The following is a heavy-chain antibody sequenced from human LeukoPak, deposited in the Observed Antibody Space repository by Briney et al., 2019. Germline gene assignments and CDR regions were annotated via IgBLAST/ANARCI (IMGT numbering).Heavy chain of an antibody. V-gene: IGHV4-34*01. J-gene: IGHJ4*02. CDR2: INHSGST. CDR3: AREGSGWYIDY. CDR1: GGSFSGYY. D-gene: IGHD6-19*01. Sequence: SGTLSLTCAVYGGSFSGYYWSWIRQPPGKGLEWIGEINHSGSTNYNPSLKSRVTISVDTSKNQFSLKLSSVTAADTAVYYCAREGSGWYIDYWGQGTLVTVSS.